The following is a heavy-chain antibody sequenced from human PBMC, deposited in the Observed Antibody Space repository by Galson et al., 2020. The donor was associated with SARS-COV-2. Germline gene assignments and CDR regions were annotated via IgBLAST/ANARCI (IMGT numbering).Heavy chain of an antibody. CDR1: GGSISTNNYY. CDR2: IPYSGRT. D-gene: IGHD5-18*01. CDR3: ATEGRAWVSDGCAY. Sequence: SEPLSLTCSVSGGSISTNNYYWDWIRQPPGKGLEWIGSIPYSGRTNYNPSLKSRVTVSIDTSKNQHSLSLSSVTAADTAVYYCATEGRAWVSDGCAYWGQGTLVTVSS. V-gene: IGHV4-39*07. J-gene: IGHJ4*02.